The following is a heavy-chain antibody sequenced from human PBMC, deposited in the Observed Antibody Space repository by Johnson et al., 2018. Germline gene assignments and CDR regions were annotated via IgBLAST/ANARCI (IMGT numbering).Heavy chain of an antibody. CDR1: GFTFSSYS. CDR3: AGVGPQTYSDYYGMDV. J-gene: IGHJ6*02. V-gene: IGHV3-21*01. D-gene: IGHD2-15*01. CDR2: ISSSSSYI. Sequence: VQLVQSGGGLVKPGGSLRLSCAASGFTFSSYSMNWVRQAPGKGLEWVSSISSSSSYIYYADSVKGRFTISRDNAKNSLYLHMNSLRAEDPAVYYCAGVGPQTYSDYYGMDVWGQGTTVTVSS.